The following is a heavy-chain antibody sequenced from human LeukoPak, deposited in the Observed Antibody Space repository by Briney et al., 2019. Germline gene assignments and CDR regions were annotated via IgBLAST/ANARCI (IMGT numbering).Heavy chain of an antibody. Sequence: SETLSLTCTVSGGSIGSGDYYWRWIRQPPGKGLEWIGYIYYSGSTYYNPSLKSRVTISVDTSKNQFSLKLSSVTAADTAVYYCNGYDSSGYQDYWGQGTLVTVSS. CDR3: NGYDSSGYQDY. D-gene: IGHD3-22*01. CDR1: GGSIGSGDYY. CDR2: IYYSGST. J-gene: IGHJ4*02. V-gene: IGHV4-30-4*03.